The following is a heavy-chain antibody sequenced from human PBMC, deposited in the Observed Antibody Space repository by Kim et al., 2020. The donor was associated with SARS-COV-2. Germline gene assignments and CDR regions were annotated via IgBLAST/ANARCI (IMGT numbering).Heavy chain of an antibody. Sequence: GGSLRLSCAASGFTFSSYAMSWVRQAPGKGLEWVSVIYSGGSSTYYADSVKGRFTISRDNSKNTLYLQMNSLRAEDTAVYYCAKTAGKYSSSWYRVSYWGQGTLVTVSS. J-gene: IGHJ4*02. CDR1: GFTFSSYA. CDR3: AKTAGKYSSSWYRVSY. V-gene: IGHV3-23*03. CDR2: IYSGGSST. D-gene: IGHD6-13*01.